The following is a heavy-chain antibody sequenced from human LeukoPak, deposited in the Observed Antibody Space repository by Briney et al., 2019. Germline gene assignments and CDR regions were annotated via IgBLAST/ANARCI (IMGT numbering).Heavy chain of an antibody. Sequence: GGSLRLSCAASGFTFSSYWMTWVRQGPEKGLEWVANIKQDGSVKYYLDSVKGRFTISRDNAKSSLYLQMNNLRAEDTAVYYCVRPPLTTAVNWFDPWGQGTLVTVSS. J-gene: IGHJ5*02. D-gene: IGHD4-23*01. CDR1: GFTFSSYW. CDR2: IKQDGSVK. CDR3: VRPPLTTAVNWFDP. V-gene: IGHV3-7*01.